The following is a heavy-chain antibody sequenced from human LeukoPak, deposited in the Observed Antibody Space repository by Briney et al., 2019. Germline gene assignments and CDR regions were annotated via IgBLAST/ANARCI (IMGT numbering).Heavy chain of an antibody. D-gene: IGHD6-19*01. J-gene: IGHJ4*02. CDR1: GFTFSAYA. V-gene: IGHV3-33*01. CDR3: AGQYNNVWYFDY. CDR2: IWYDGSNK. Sequence: GGSLVLSCATSGFTFSAYAMHWVRQAPGKGLEWVGAIWYDGSNKEYAHSVKGRFTISRDNSKNTLNLQMNSLRAEDTAVYYCAGQYNNVWYFDYWGQGSRVTVSS.